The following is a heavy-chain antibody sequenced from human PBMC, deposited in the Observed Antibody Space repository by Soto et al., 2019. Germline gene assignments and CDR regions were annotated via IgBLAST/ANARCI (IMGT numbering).Heavy chain of an antibody. J-gene: IGHJ4*02. CDR3: ARQATTSWSY. CDR2: IYYTGDT. V-gene: IGHV4-39*01. CDR1: GDSINIDNYY. D-gene: IGHD2-2*01. Sequence: SETLSLTCTVSGDSINIDNYYWGWIRQPPGKGLEWIGSIYYTGDTYYSPSLKSRVTISLDASMNQFSLRLTSVSVADTAIYYCARQATTSWSYWGQGTLVTVSS.